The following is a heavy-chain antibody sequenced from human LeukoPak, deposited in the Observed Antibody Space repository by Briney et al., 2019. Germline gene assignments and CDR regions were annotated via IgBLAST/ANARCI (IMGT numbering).Heavy chain of an antibody. J-gene: IGHJ4*02. CDR1: GFTFSSYA. D-gene: IGHD3-9*01. CDR2: ITGSGGSA. CDR3: AKDGDLSYDILTGYSDY. V-gene: IGHV3-23*01. Sequence: PGGSLRLSCAASGFTFSSYAMNWVRQAPGKGLEWVSAITGSGGSAYYADSVKGRFTISRDNSKNTLYLQMNSLRAEDTAVYYCAKDGDLSYDILTGYSDYWGQGTLVTVSS.